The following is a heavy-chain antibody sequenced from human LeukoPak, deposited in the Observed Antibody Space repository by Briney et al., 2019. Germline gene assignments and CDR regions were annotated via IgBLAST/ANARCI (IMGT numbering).Heavy chain of an antibody. V-gene: IGHV4-34*01. CDR2: INHSGST. CDR1: GGSIGSYY. J-gene: IGHJ4*02. CDR3: ARGRVGYSSGYYRSYFDY. D-gene: IGHD3-22*01. Sequence: SETLSLTCTVSGGSIGSYYWSWIRQPPGKGLEWIGEINHSGSTNYNPSLKSRVTISVDTSKNQFSLKLSSVTAADTAVYYCARGRVGYSSGYYRSYFDYWGQGTLVTVSS.